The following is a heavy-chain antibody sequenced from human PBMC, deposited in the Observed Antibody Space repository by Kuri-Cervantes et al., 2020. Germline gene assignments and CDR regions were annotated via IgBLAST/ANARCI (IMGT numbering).Heavy chain of an antibody. CDR3: ARGTGYSSGWYGWFDP. CDR1: GYTFTGYY. Sequence: ASVKVSCKASGYTFTGYYMHWVRQAPGQGLEWMGWINTNTGNPTYAQGFTGRFVFSLGTSVSTAYLQISSLKAEDTAVYYCARGTGYSSGWYGWFDPWGQGTLVTVSS. CDR2: INTNTGNP. J-gene: IGHJ5*02. D-gene: IGHD6-19*01. V-gene: IGHV7-4-1*02.